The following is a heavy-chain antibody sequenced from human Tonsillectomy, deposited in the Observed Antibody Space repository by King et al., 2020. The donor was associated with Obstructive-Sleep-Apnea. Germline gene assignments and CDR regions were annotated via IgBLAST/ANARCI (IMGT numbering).Heavy chain of an antibody. CDR1: GGSISSGGYY. V-gene: IGHV4-31*03. J-gene: IGHJ3*02. Sequence: HVQLQESGPGLVKPSQTLSLTCTVSGGSISSGGYYWSWIRQHPGKGLDGIGYIDYSGSTYYNPSLKSRVTISVDTSKNQFPPKLSSVTAADTAVYYCAIYGSGSYYKGGDAFDIWGQGTMVTVSS. CDR2: IDYSGST. D-gene: IGHD3-10*01. CDR3: AIYGSGSYYKGGDAFDI.